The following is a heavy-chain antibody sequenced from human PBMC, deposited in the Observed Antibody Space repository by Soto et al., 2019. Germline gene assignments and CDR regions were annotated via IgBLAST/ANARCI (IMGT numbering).Heavy chain of an antibody. Sequence: QVQLVPSGAEVQKPGASVKVSCKASGYTFTSYDINWVRQATGQGLEWMGWMNPNSGNTGYAQKFQGRVTMTRNTSISTAYMELSSLRSEDTAVYYCARRGYSSSWYYYYYYGMDVWGQGTTVTVSS. V-gene: IGHV1-8*01. CDR2: MNPNSGNT. J-gene: IGHJ6*02. D-gene: IGHD6-13*01. CDR1: GYTFTSYD. CDR3: ARRGYSSSWYYYYYYGMDV.